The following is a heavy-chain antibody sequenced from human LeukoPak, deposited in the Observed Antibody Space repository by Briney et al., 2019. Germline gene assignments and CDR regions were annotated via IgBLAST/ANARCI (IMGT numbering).Heavy chain of an antibody. CDR3: ARASREVQLWLPFDY. D-gene: IGHD5-18*01. V-gene: IGHV1-69*06. Sequence: GASVKVSCKASGGTFSSYAIRWVRQAPGQGLEWMGGIIPIFGTANYAQKFQGRVTITADKSTSTAYMELSSLRSEDTAVYYCARASREVQLWLPFDYWGQGTLVTVSS. CDR1: GGTFSSYA. CDR2: IIPIFGTA. J-gene: IGHJ4*02.